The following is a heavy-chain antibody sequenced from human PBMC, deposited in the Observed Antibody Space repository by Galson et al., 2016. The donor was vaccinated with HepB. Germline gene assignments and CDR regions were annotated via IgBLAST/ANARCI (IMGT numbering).Heavy chain of an antibody. CDR1: GGSISTYY. CDR2: IYHSGST. CDR3: ARDGTMVGVAAHWFDP. Sequence: SETLSLTCTVSGGSISTYYWNWIRQPPGKGLEWIGYIYHSGSTIYNPSLKSRVTISIDTSRNQFSLRLNSVTAADTAVYYCARDGTMVGVAAHWFDPWGQGTLVTVSS. J-gene: IGHJ5*02. V-gene: IGHV4-59*01. D-gene: IGHD3-3*01.